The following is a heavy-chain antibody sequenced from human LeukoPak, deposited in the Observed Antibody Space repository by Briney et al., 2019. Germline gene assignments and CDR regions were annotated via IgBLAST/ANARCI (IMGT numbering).Heavy chain of an antibody. D-gene: IGHD3-22*01. CDR1: GFTFSNFA. J-gene: IGHJ3*02. CDR3: AKDLLQTFFFDSSGYYSDAFGM. Sequence: PGGSLRLSCAASGFTFSNFAMSWVRQAPGKGLEWVSTISGSGDNTYYADSVKGRFTISRDNSKNTLSLHMNTLRAEDTAVYYCAKDLLQTFFFDSSGYYSDAFGMWGQGTMVTVSP. V-gene: IGHV3-23*01. CDR2: ISGSGDNT.